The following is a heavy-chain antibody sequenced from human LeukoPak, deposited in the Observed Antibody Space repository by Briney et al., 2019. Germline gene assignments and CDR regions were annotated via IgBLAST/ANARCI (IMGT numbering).Heavy chain of an antibody. V-gene: IGHV4-59*01. CDR3: ARALNDYVWGSYPPPYYFDY. J-gene: IGHJ4*02. CDR2: IYYSGST. Sequence: SETLSLTCTVSGGSIRIYYWSWIRQPPGKGLEWIGYIYYSGSTNYNPSPKTRVHISVDTPKNQFPLKLSSVTAADTAVYYCARALNDYVWGSYPPPYYFDYWGQGTLVTVSS. D-gene: IGHD3-16*02. CDR1: GGSIRIYY.